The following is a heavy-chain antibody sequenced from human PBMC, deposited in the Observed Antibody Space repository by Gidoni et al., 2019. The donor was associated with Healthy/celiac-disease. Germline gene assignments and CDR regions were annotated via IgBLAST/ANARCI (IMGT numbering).Heavy chain of an antibody. CDR2: INAGNGNT. CDR3: ARDGFSSGTVTTHFDY. CDR1: GYTFTSYA. Sequence: QVQLVQSGAEVKKPGASVKVSCKASGYTFTSYAMHWVRQAPGQRLEWMGWINAGNGNTKYSQKFQGRVTITRDTSASTAYMELSSLRSEDTAVYYCARDGFSSGTVTTHFDYWGQGTLVTVSS. J-gene: IGHJ4*02. V-gene: IGHV1-3*01. D-gene: IGHD4-17*01.